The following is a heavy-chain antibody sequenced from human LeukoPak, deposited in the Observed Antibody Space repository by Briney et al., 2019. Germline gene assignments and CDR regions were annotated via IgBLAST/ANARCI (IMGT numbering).Heavy chain of an antibody. CDR1: GGTFSSYA. J-gene: IGHJ4*02. V-gene: IGHV1-69*13. CDR3: ASASGYDILTGYYVNFDY. D-gene: IGHD3-9*01. Sequence: ASVKVSCKASGGTFSSYAISWVRQAPGQGLEWMGGIIPIFGTANYAQKFQGRVTITADESTSTAYMELSSLRSEDTAVYYCASASGYDILTGYYVNFDYWGQGTLVTVSS. CDR2: IIPIFGTA.